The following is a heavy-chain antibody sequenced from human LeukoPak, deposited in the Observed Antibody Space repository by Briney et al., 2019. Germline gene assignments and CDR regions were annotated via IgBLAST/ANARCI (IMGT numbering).Heavy chain of an antibody. V-gene: IGHV3-23*01. J-gene: IGHJ4*02. CDR3: AKDIAGSSGWNHFDY. D-gene: IGHD6-19*01. CDR2: ISDSGGST. Sequence: GGSLRLSCAASGFTFSSYAMYWVRQAPGMGLEWVSIISDSGGSTQYADSVKGQFTISRDNSKNTLYLQMNSLSTEDTAVYHCAKDIAGSSGWNHFDYWGQGTLVTVSP. CDR1: GFTFSSYA.